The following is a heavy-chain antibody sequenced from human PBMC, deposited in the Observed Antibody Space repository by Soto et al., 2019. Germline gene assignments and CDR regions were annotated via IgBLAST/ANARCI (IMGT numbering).Heavy chain of an antibody. Sequence: GGSLRLSCAASGFTFSSYAMSWVRQAPGKGLERDSAISGSGGSTYYADSVKGRFTISRDNSKNTLYLQMNSLRAEDTAVYFFAKLPNRGYDFVSREYYFDYWGQGTLVTVSS. CDR1: GFTFSSYA. CDR3: AKLPNRGYDFVSREYYFDY. V-gene: IGHV3-23*01. D-gene: IGHD5-12*01. J-gene: IGHJ4*02. CDR2: ISGSGGST.